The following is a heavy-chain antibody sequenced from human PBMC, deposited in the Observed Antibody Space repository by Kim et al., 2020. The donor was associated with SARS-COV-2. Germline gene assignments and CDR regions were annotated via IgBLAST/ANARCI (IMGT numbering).Heavy chain of an antibody. V-gene: IGHV3-30*18. J-gene: IGHJ6*02. CDR2: ISYDGSNK. CDR3: AKDRFGRSGSYYMKYYYYYGMDV. Sequence: GGSLRLSCAASGFTFSSYGMHWVRQAPGKGLEWVAVISYDGSNKYYADSVKGRFTISRDNSKNTLYLQMNSLRAEDTAVYYCAKDRFGRSGSYYMKYYYYYGMDVWGQGTTVTVSS. CDR1: GFTFSSYG. D-gene: IGHD3-10*01.